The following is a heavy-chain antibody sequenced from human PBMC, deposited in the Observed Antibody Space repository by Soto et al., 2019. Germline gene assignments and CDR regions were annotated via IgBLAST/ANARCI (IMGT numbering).Heavy chain of an antibody. CDR3: EHVLPYYFSMDV. CDR2: ISSSTGII. CDR1: GCTCRSYS. Sequence: GGALRRSCAASGCTCRSYSMNWVRQAPGKGLEWVSYISSSTGIIYYADSVKVRFTISRDNANNSLYLQMNILRDEATAVYYCEHVLPYYFSMDVWPPGTTVAVSS. V-gene: IGHV3-48*02. J-gene: IGHJ6*02. D-gene: IGHD2-8*02.